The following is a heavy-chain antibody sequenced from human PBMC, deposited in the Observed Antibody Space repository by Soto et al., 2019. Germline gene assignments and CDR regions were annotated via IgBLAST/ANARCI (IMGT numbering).Heavy chain of an antibody. D-gene: IGHD2-8*02. CDR3: AKATATGGGAFDI. V-gene: IGHV3-23*01. J-gene: IGHJ3*02. CDR1: GFTCSSYD. CDR2: ILVGGRT. Sequence: TGGSLRLSCAASGFTCSSYDMSWVRQAPGKGLEWVSTILVGGRTYYVDSVKGRFTISRDNSKNTVYLQMNSLTAGDTALYYCAKATATGGGAFDICGQGTMVTVSS.